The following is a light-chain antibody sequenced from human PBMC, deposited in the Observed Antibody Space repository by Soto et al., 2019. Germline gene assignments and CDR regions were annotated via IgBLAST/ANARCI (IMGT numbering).Light chain of an antibody. CDR1: SGSVSTSYY. J-gene: IGLJ7*01. CDR2: NTN. CDR3: VFYLGGGIAV. V-gene: IGLV8-61*01. Sequence: QTVVTQEPSFSVSPGGTVTLTCGLSSGSVSTSYYPSWYQQTPGQGPRTLIFNTNTRSSGVPDRFSGSILGNKAALTITGAQADDESDYYCVFYLGGGIAVFGGGTQLTVL.